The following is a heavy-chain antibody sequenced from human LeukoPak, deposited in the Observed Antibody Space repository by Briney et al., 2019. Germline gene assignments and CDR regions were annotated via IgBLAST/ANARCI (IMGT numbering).Heavy chain of an antibody. Sequence: GASVKVSCKASGYTFTSYGISWVRQAPGQGLEWMGWISAYNGNTNYAQKLQGRVTMTTDTSTSTAYMELRSLRSDDTAVYYCARDLSSSSYRGRSDYYYGMDVWGQGTTVTVSS. CDR3: ARDLSSSSYRGRSDYYYGMDV. CDR2: ISAYNGNT. D-gene: IGHD6-13*01. J-gene: IGHJ6*02. V-gene: IGHV1-18*01. CDR1: GYTFTSYG.